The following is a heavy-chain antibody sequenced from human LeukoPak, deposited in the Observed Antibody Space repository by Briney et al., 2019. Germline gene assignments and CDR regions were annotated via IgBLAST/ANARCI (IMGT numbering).Heavy chain of an antibody. J-gene: IGHJ4*02. CDR2: IYHGRST. CDR1: GGSFSGYY. CDR3: ARGQFWSGYSI. D-gene: IGHD3-3*02. V-gene: IGHV4-34*01. Sequence: SETLSLTCAVSGGSFSGYYWSWIRQPPGKGLEWIGEIYHGRSTNYNPSLKSRVTMSVDTSKNQFSLKLSSVTAADTAIYYCARGQFWSGYSIWGQGALVTVSS.